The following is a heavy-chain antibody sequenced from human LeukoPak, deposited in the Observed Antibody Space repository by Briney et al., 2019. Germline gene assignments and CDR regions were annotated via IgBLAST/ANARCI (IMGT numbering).Heavy chain of an antibody. CDR2: INPSGGST. V-gene: IGHV1-46*01. J-gene: IGHJ4*02. CDR3: ARGRGYCSGGSCYPKTDLDY. Sequence: ASVKVSCKASGYTFMSYGIHWVRQAPGQGLEWMGIINPSGGSTSYAQKFQDRVTMTRDMSTSTAYMELSSLRSEDTAVYYCARGRGYCSGGSCYPKTDLDYWGQGTLVTVSS. D-gene: IGHD2-15*01. CDR1: GYTFMSYG.